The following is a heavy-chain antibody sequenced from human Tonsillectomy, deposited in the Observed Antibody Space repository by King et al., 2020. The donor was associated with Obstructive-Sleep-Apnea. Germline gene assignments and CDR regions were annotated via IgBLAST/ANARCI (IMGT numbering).Heavy chain of an antibody. V-gene: IGHV4-59*01. CDR1: GGSISSYY. CDR2: IYYSGST. Sequence: VQLQESGPGLVKPSETLSLTCTVSGGSISSYYWSWIRQPPGKGLEWIGYIYYSGSTNYNPSLKSRVTISVDTSKNQFSLKLSSVTAADTAVYYCARDSPWGSSDYWGQGTLVTVSS. D-gene: IGHD7-27*01. J-gene: IGHJ4*02. CDR3: ARDSPWGSSDY.